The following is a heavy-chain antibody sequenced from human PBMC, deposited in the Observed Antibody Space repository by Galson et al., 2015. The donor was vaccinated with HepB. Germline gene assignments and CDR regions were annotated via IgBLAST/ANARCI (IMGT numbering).Heavy chain of an antibody. D-gene: IGHD4-11*01. J-gene: IGHJ5*02. Sequence: SVKVSCKASGYTFTSYGISWVRQAPGQGLEWMGWISTYNVNTNYAQKFQGRVTMTTDTSTNTAYMELRSLRSDDTAVYYCARAMNEYSTLRSWFDPWGQGSLVTVSS. CDR2: ISTYNVNT. CDR1: GYTFTSYG. CDR3: ARAMNEYSTLRSWFDP. V-gene: IGHV1-18*01.